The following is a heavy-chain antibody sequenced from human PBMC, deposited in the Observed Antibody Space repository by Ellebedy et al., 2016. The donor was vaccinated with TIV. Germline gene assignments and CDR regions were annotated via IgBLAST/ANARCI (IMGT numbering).Heavy chain of an antibody. J-gene: IGHJ5*02. CDR2: INHSGST. CDR3: VRGDLVRGARNWFDP. D-gene: IGHD3-10*01. CDR1: GGSFSDYS. Sequence: SETLFLTCAVYGGSFSDYSWSWLRQPPGKVLEWIGEINHSGSTNYNPSLKSRVTISVDTSKNQFSLKLNSVTAADTAVYYCVRGDLVRGARNWFDPWGQGTLVTVSS. V-gene: IGHV4-34*01.